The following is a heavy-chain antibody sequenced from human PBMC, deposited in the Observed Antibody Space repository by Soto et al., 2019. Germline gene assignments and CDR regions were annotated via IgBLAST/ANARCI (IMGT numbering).Heavy chain of an antibody. CDR1: GYTFTTYY. D-gene: IGHD5-12*01. J-gene: IGHJ6*02. CDR3: ARARRDGYDGGGMDV. V-gene: IGHV1-46*01. Sequence: WASVKVSCKASGYTFTTYYMHWVRQAPGQGLEWMGIINPSGGSTSYVKKFQGRVTMTRDTFTSTVYMELSSLRSEDTAVYYCARARRDGYDGGGMDVWGQGTTVTVSS. CDR2: INPSGGST.